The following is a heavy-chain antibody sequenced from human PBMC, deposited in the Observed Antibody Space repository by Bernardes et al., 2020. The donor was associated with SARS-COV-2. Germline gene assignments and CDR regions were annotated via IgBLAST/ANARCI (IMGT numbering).Heavy chain of an antibody. CDR3: AGDDSSSQGHYYYAMVG. CDR1: GFTFPGYY. D-gene: IGHD6-6*01. CDR2: INPNSGGA. V-gene: IGHV1-2*02. J-gene: IGHJ6*01. Sequence: ASVKVSCKASGFTFPGYYIHWVRQAPGQGLEWMGWINPNSGGANYAQKFQGRVTMTRDTSISTAYMELSRLRSDDAAVYYSAGDDSSSQGHYYYAMVGWGQWTTVTVSS.